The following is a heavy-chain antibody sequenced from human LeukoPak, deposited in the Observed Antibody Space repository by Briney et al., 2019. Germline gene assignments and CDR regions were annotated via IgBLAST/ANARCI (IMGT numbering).Heavy chain of an antibody. Sequence: GGSLRLSCAASGFSFSSYAMSWVRQAPGKGPEWVSTISGTGVSTYYAHSVKGRFTISRDNSKNTVYLQIDSLRAEDTALYYCAKDSSGYYHAWYYFDYWGQGSLVTVSS. V-gene: IGHV3-23*01. CDR2: ISGTGVST. CDR3: AKDSSGYYHAWYYFDY. D-gene: IGHD3-22*01. CDR1: GFSFSSYA. J-gene: IGHJ4*02.